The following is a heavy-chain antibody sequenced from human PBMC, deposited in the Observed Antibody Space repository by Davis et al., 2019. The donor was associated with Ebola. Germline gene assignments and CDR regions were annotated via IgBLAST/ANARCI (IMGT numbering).Heavy chain of an antibody. J-gene: IGHJ6*02. CDR2: ISSSSSYI. D-gene: IGHD3-9*01. CDR3: AREREDYDILTGSSLGYYYYGMDV. Sequence: PGGSLRLSCAASGFTLSSYSMNWVRQAPGKGLEWVSSISSSSSYIYYADSVKGRFTISRDNAKNSLYLQMNSLRAEDTAVYYCAREREDYDILTGSSLGYYYYGMDVWGQGTTVTVSS. CDR1: GFTLSSYS. V-gene: IGHV3-21*01.